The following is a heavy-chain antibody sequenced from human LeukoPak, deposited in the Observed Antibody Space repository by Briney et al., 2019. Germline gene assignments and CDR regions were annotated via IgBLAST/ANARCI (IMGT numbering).Heavy chain of an antibody. V-gene: IGHV3-74*01. CDR1: GYTSSNYW. Sequence: GGSLKLSSAASGYTSSNYWMHWVRQAPGKGLVWVSHIKTDGSTTNYTHSVKRRSTISRDNAKNTLYLQMSSLRAEDTAVYYCAREPAGLVGAVCAAFWGQGTLVTVSS. J-gene: IGHJ4*02. CDR3: AREPAGLVGAVCAAF. CDR2: IKTDGSTT. D-gene: IGHD2-15*01.